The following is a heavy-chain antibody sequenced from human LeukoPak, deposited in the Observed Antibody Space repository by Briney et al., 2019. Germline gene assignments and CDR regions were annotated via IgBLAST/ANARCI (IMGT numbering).Heavy chain of an antibody. V-gene: IGHV4-59*01. CDR3: ASNYKMATSDAFDI. Sequence: PSETLSLTCTVSGGSISSYYWSWIRQPPGKGLEWIGYIYYSGSTNYNPSLKSRVTILVDKFKNQSSLKLSSVTAADTAVYYCASNYKMATSDAFDIWGQGTMVTVSS. CDR1: GGSISSYY. CDR2: IYYSGST. J-gene: IGHJ3*02. D-gene: IGHD5-24*01.